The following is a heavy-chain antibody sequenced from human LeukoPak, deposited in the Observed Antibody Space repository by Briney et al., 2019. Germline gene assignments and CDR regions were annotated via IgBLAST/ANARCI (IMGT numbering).Heavy chain of an antibody. J-gene: IGHJ4*02. CDR1: GFIVSRYW. V-gene: IGHV3-7*01. D-gene: IGHD2-15*01. CDR3: ARDLGVCSGGTCYSVYDY. CDR2: IKEDGSEK. Sequence: PGGSLRLSCAASGFIVSRYWMSWVCQAPGKGLEWVADIKEDGSEKHCVDSVKGRFTISRDNAENSLYLQMNSLRAEDTAIYYCARDLGVCSGGTCYSVYDYWGQGTLVTVSS.